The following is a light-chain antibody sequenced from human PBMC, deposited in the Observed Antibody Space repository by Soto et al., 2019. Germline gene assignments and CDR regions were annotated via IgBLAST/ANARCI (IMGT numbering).Light chain of an antibody. J-gene: IGKJ4*01. V-gene: IGKV1-33*01. CDR1: EDIKNY. CDR3: QQYDNRPLT. Sequence: DIPMTQSPSSLSASVGDRVTITCQASEDIKNYVNWYQQKSGKAPKLLIYDASDLETGVPSRFSGSGSGTDFTFTINSLQPEDIATYYCQQYDNRPLTFGGGTKVEIK. CDR2: DAS.